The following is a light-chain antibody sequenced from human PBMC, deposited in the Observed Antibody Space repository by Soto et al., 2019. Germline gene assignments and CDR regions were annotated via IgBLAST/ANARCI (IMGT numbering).Light chain of an antibody. CDR2: EVS. Sequence: QSALTQPASLSGSPGQSITISCTGTSSDLNAFDYVSWYQHHPGKAPKLVIYEVSNRPSGISNRFSGSKSGNTASLTISGLQAEDEADYYCTSYTTISTLYVFGSGTKLTVL. CDR1: SSDLNAFDY. CDR3: TSYTTISTLYV. J-gene: IGLJ1*01. V-gene: IGLV2-14*01.